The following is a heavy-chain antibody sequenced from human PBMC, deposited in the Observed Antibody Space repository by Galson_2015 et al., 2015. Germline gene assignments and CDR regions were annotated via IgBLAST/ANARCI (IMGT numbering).Heavy chain of an antibody. Sequence: QSGAEVKKPGASVKVSCKASGYTFTSYAMHWVRQAPGQRLEWMGWINAGNGNTKYSQKFQGRVTITRDTSASTAYMELSSLRSEDTAVYYCARLAYCGGDCYVFDYWGQGTLVTVSS. J-gene: IGHJ4*02. CDR3: ARLAYCGGDCYVFDY. CDR1: GYTFTSYA. CDR2: INAGNGNT. V-gene: IGHV1-3*01. D-gene: IGHD2-21*02.